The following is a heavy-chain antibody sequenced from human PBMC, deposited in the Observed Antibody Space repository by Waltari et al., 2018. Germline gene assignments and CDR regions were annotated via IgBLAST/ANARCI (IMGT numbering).Heavy chain of an antibody. CDR1: GGTFSSYA. CDR2: IIPIFVTA. CDR3: ARDPSRLFSDAFDI. Sequence: QVQLVQSGAEVKKPGSSVKVSCKASGGTFSSYAISWVRQAPGQGLEWRGGIIPIFVTANYAQKFQGRVTITADESTSTAYMELSSLRSEDTAVYYCARDPSRLFSDAFDIWGQGTMVTVSS. V-gene: IGHV1-69*13. D-gene: IGHD3-22*01. J-gene: IGHJ3*02.